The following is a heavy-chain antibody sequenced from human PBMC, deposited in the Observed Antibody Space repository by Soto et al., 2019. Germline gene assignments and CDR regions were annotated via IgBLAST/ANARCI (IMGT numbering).Heavy chain of an antibody. D-gene: IGHD3-22*01. J-gene: IGHJ4*01. Sequence: QVQLVQSGAEVKKPGASMKVSCEASGYTLTEFAMHWVRQAPGKGLEWMGVFDPEDGEAIYAQKFQGRVTLTEDTSPDTAYRELIRLISEEAAISYCATEASHGYYTVDYWGDRSLVHVSS. CDR1: GYTLTEFA. CDR2: FDPEDGEA. CDR3: ATEASHGYYTVDY. V-gene: IGHV1-24*01.